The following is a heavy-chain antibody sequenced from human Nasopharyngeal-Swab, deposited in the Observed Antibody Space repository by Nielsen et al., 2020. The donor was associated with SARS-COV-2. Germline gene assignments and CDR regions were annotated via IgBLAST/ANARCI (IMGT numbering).Heavy chain of an antibody. Sequence: GESLKISCAASGFTFSSYPMHWVRQAPGKGLEWVSAITGSGDLTSYADSVKGRFTISRDNSKNTLYLQMNSLRAEDTAAYYCARGARTGQFHFDYWGQGTLVTVSS. V-gene: IGHV3-23*01. CDR2: ITGSGDLT. CDR3: ARGARTGQFHFDY. CDR1: GFTFSSYP. D-gene: IGHD1/OR15-1a*01. J-gene: IGHJ4*02.